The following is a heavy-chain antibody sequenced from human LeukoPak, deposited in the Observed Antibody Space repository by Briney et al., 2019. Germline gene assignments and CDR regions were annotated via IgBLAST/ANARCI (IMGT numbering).Heavy chain of an antibody. CDR1: GGTFSSYA. Sequence: ASVKVSCKVSGGTFSSYAISWVRQAPGQGLGWMGGIIPIFGTANYAQKFQGRVTITADKSTSTAYMELSSLRSEDTAVYYCARGNHGDYDYWGQGTLVTVSS. V-gene: IGHV1-69*06. CDR2: IIPIFGTA. CDR3: ARGNHGDYDY. J-gene: IGHJ4*02. D-gene: IGHD4-17*01.